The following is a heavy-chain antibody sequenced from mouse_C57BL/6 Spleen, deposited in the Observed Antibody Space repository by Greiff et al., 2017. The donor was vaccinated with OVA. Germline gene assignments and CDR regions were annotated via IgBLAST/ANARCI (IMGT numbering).Heavy chain of an antibody. CDR1: GYAFSSYW. Sequence: VQLQQSGPELVKPGASVKISCKASGYAFSSYWMNWVKQRPGKGLEWIGRIYPGDGDTNYNGKFKGKATLTADKSSSTAYMQLSSLTSEDAAVYFCARSGYSNGAWFAYWGQGTLVTVSA. D-gene: IGHD2-5*01. J-gene: IGHJ3*01. V-gene: IGHV1-82*01. CDR2: IYPGDGDT. CDR3: ARSGYSNGAWFAY.